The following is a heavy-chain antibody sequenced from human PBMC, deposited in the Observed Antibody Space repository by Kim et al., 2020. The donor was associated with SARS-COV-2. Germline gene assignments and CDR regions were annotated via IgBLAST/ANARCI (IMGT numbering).Heavy chain of an antibody. J-gene: IGHJ4*02. V-gene: IGHV1-18*01. D-gene: IGHD3-9*01. Sequence: NSAQKVQGRVTMTRDTSTSTAYMELRSLRSDHTAVYFCARVLPYFDWFFDYWGQGTLVTFSS. CDR3: ARVLPYFDWFFDY.